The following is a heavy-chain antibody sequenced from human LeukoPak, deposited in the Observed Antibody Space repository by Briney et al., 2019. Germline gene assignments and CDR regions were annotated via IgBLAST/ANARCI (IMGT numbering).Heavy chain of an antibody. CDR2: ISGGGGST. Sequence: PGGSLRLSCAASGFTFTSYSMNWVRQAPGKGLEWVSTISGGGGSTYYADSVKGRFTISRDNSKNTLYLQVNSLRAEDTAVYYCATYKGYCSSTSCRRYGMDVWGQGTTVTVSS. V-gene: IGHV3-23*01. CDR1: GFTFTSYS. J-gene: IGHJ6*02. CDR3: ATYKGYCSSTSCRRYGMDV. D-gene: IGHD2-2*01.